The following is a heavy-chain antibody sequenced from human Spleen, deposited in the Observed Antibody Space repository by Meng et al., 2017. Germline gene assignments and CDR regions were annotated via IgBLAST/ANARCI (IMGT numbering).Heavy chain of an antibody. Sequence: QLVQSGAEVKKPWASVKVSCKASGYTFPDYWLHWVRRAPGQGLEWMGRINPKSGDTHYAQRFQGRVTMTGDTSISTAYMELSGLRSDDTAMYYCARDEDISAAGKLFGDYWGQGTLVTVSS. J-gene: IGHJ4*02. V-gene: IGHV1-2*06. CDR3: ARDEDISAAGKLFGDY. D-gene: IGHD6-13*01. CDR2: INPKSGDT. CDR1: GYTFPDYW.